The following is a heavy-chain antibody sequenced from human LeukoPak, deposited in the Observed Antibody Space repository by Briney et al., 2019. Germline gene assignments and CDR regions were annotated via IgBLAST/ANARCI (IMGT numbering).Heavy chain of an antibody. Sequence: GSVKVSCKASGYTFTSYYMHWVRQAPGQGLEWMGWIDTNTGNPTYAQGFRGRFVFSFDTSVSTAYLQIYSLEPEDTAVYFCARGRSSPGVDYWGLGTQVTVSS. V-gene: IGHV7-4-1*01. CDR1: GYTFTSYY. CDR2: IDTNTGNP. D-gene: IGHD1-26*01. J-gene: IGHJ4*02. CDR3: ARGRSSPGVDY.